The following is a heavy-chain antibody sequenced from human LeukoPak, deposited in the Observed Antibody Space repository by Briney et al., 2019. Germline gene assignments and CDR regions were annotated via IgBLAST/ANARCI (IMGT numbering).Heavy chain of an antibody. CDR1: GYTFTVYY. CDR2: INPNSGGT. J-gene: IGHJ2*01. CDR3: ARGPLSIAARLNWYFDL. D-gene: IGHD6-6*01. Sequence: ASVKVSRKASGYTFTVYYMHWVRQAPGQGLEWMGWINPNSGGTNYAQKFQGRVTMTRDTSISTAYMELSRLRSDDTAVYYCARGPLSIAARLNWYFDLWGRGTLVTVSS. V-gene: IGHV1-2*02.